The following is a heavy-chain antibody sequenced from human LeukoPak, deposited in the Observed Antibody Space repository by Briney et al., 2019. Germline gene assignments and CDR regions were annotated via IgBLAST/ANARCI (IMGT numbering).Heavy chain of an antibody. V-gene: IGHV3-23*01. CDR1: GFTFSSYA. J-gene: IGHJ4*02. Sequence: GGSVRLSCAASGFTFSSYAMSWVRQAPGKGLEWVSAISGSGGSAYYADSVKGRFTISRDNSKNTLYLQMNSLRAEDTAVYYCAKDNLYYYDSSGSPSDYWGQGTLVTVSS. D-gene: IGHD3-22*01. CDR3: AKDNLYYYDSSGSPSDY. CDR2: ISGSGGSA.